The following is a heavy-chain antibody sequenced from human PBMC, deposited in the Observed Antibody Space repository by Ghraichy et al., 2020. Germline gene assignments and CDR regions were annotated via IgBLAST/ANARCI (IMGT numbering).Heavy chain of an antibody. CDR1: GGSISSYY. V-gene: IGHV4-59*01. D-gene: IGHD3-10*01. Sequence: ETLSLTCTVSGGSISSYYWSWIRQPPGEGLEWIGYVFYTGSTNYNPSLKSRVTISLDTSKNQFSLKLSSVTAADTAVYYCARDLPTDYYYGSGSAFDIWGQGTMVTVSS. J-gene: IGHJ3*02. CDR3: ARDLPTDYYYGSGSAFDI. CDR2: VFYTGST.